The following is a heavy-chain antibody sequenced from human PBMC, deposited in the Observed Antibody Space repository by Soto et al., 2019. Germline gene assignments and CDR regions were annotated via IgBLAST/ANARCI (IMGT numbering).Heavy chain of an antibody. Sequence: QVQLQESGLGLVKPSGTLSLICTVSVDSISGRNWWSWVRQSPEKGLEWIVEIYHSVSTNYNPSLKIGVTMSVEKSKNQFSLKLDSVTAADTAVYYCAPHWGRNTMESCWGQGTRVTFSS. CDR3: APHWGRNTMESC. D-gene: IGHD7-27*01. CDR1: VDSISGRNW. CDR2: IYHSVST. J-gene: IGHJ4*02. V-gene: IGHV4-4*02.